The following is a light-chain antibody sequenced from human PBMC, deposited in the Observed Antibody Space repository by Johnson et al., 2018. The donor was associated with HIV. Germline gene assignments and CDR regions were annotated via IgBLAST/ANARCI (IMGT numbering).Light chain of an antibody. CDR2: ENN. CDR1: SSNFGNNY. CDR3: AAWDDSLNGFYV. V-gene: IGLV1-51*02. Sequence: QSVLTQPPSVSAAPGQKVTISCSGSSSNFGNNYVSWYQQLPGTAPKLLIYENNKRPSGIPDRFSGSKSATSASMAISGLQAKDEADYYCAAWDDSLNGFYVFGTGTKVTVL. J-gene: IGLJ1*01.